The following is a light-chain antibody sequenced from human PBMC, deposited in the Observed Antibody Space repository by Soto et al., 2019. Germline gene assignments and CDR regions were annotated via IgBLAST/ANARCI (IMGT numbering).Light chain of an antibody. CDR1: QGFSGW. J-gene: IGKJ2*01. CDR3: QQYETYFRT. Sequence: DIQMTQSPSTLSASIGDRVAITCRASQGFSGWLAWYQQKPGKAPTLLIYKASKLESGVPSRFSGSGFGTDFTLTISSLQPDDFGTYYCQQYETYFRTFGQGTKVDIK. V-gene: IGKV1-5*03. CDR2: KAS.